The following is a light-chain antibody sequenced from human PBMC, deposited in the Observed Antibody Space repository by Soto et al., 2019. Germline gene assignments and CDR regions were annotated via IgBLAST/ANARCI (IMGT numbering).Light chain of an antibody. CDR1: QSISTW. CDR3: QQYNSHWT. Sequence: DIQMTQSPSTLSASVGDRVTITCRASQSISTWLAWYQQKPGKAPKLLIYKASSLESGVPSRFSGSGSGTEFTLTISSLQPDDFATYYCQQYNSHWTFAQGTKVEIK. J-gene: IGKJ1*01. CDR2: KAS. V-gene: IGKV1-5*03.